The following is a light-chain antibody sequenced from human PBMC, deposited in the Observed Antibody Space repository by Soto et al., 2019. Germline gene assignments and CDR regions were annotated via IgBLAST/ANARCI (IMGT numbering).Light chain of an antibody. CDR1: QRVSSNY. J-gene: IGKJ1*01. Sequence: EIVLTQSPGTLSLSPRERATLSCRASQRVSSNYLAWYQQKPGQAPRLLIYGASNRATGIPDRFSGSGSGTDFTLTISRLEPEDFAVYYCHQYGSSPWTFGHGTKVEIK. CDR2: GAS. CDR3: HQYGSSPWT. V-gene: IGKV3-20*01.